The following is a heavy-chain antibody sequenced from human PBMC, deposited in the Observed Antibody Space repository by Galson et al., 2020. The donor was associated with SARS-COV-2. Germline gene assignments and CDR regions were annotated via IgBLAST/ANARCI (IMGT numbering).Heavy chain of an antibody. V-gene: IGHV1-2*02. Sequence: ASVKVSCKASGYIFTGFDMNWVRQAPGQRLEWMGWINPNSGGTNYAQRFQGRVTMTRDTSINTAYIELNRLTSDDTAVYYCARDRRWSIVRAPGNYWGQGTLVIVSS. D-gene: IGHD1-26*01. CDR3: ARDRRWSIVRAPGNY. CDR1: GYIFTGFD. J-gene: IGHJ4*02. CDR2: INPNSGGT.